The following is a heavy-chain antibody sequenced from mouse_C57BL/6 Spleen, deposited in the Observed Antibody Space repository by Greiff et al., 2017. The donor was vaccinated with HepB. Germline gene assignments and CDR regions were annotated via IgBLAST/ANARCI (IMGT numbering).Heavy chain of an antibody. D-gene: IGHD3-3*01. V-gene: IGHV1-63*01. CDR1: GYTFTNYW. Sequence: VQLQQSGAELVRPGPSVKMSCKASGYTFTNYWIGWAKQRPGHGLEWIGDIYPGGGYTNYNEKFKGKATLTADKSSSTAYMQFSSLTSEDSAIYYCARKGGWDWYFDVWGTGTTVTVSS. CDR3: ARKGGWDWYFDV. CDR2: IYPGGGYT. J-gene: IGHJ1*03.